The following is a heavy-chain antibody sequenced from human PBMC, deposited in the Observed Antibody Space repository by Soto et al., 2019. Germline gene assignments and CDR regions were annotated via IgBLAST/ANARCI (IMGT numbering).Heavy chain of an antibody. CDR2: IYYSGST. CDR1: GGSISSSSYY. J-gene: IGHJ6*02. Sequence: SETLSLTCTVSGGSISSSSYYWGWIRQPPGKGLEWIGSIYYSGSTYYNPSLKSRVTISVDTSKNQFSLKLSSVTAADTAVYYCARQGKDMVRGVIPMDVWGQGTTVTVSS. D-gene: IGHD3-10*01. CDR3: ARQGKDMVRGVIPMDV. V-gene: IGHV4-39*01.